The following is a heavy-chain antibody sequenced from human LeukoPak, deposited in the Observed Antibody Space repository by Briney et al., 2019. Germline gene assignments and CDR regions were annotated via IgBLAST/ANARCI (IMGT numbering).Heavy chain of an antibody. CDR2: IYNSGST. J-gene: IGHJ4*02. D-gene: IGHD5-18*01. Sequence: SQTLSLTCTVSGGSISSGDYYWSWIRQPPGKGLEWIGYIYNSGSTYYNPSLKSRIIISVDTSKNQFSLKVSSVTAADTAVYYCARGPYSYGLDYWGQGTLVTVSS. V-gene: IGHV4-30-4*01. CDR1: GGSISSGDYY. CDR3: ARGPYSYGLDY.